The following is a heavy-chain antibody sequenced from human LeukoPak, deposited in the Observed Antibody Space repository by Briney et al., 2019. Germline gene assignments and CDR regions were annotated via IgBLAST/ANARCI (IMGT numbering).Heavy chain of an antibody. V-gene: IGHV4-34*01. Sequence: SETLSLTCAVYGGSFSGYYWSWIRQPPGKGLEWIGEINHSGSTNYNPSLKSRVTISVDTSKNQFSLKLSSVTAADTAVYYCARLQGPVVPAATYNMDVWGKGTTVTVSS. J-gene: IGHJ6*03. D-gene: IGHD2-2*01. CDR2: INHSGST. CDR3: ARLQGPVVPAATYNMDV. CDR1: GGSFSGYY.